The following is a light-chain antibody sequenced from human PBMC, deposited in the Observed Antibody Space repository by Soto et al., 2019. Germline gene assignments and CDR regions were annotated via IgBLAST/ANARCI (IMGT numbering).Light chain of an antibody. CDR3: QSYDSSLSAFYV. CDR1: SSNIGAGYD. J-gene: IGLJ1*01. Sequence: QSVLTQPPSVSGAPGQRVTIFCTGSSSNIGAGYDVHWYQQLPGTAPKLLIYGNSNRPSGVPDRFSGSKSGTSAPLAITGLQAEDEADYYCQSYDSSLSAFYVFGTGTKVTV. V-gene: IGLV1-40*01. CDR2: GNS.